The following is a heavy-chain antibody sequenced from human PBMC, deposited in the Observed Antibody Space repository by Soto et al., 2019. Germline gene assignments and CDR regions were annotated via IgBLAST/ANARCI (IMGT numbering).Heavy chain of an antibody. Sequence: ASVKVSCKASGCTFTNYAMNWVRQAPGQRLEWMGWINAGNGNTKYSQKFQGRVTITRDTSASTAYMDLRSLRSEDTAVYYCAGDRGDAYNHFDYWGQGTLGTVSS. CDR3: AGDRGDAYNHFDY. J-gene: IGHJ4*02. CDR1: GCTFTNYA. V-gene: IGHV1-3*01. CDR2: INAGNGNT. D-gene: IGHD3-10*01.